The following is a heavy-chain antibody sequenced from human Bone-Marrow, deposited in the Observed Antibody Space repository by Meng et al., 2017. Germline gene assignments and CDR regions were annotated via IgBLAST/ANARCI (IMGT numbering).Heavy chain of an antibody. J-gene: IGHJ5*02. V-gene: IGHV4-34*01. D-gene: IGHD1-26*01. CDR1: GGSFSGYY. CDR3: ARVIAVGASPGFDP. Sequence: QVQLQQWGAGLLKPSETLSLTCAVYGGSFSGYYWSWIRQPPGKGLEWIGEINHSGSTNYNPSLKSRVTISVDTSKNQFSLKLRSDDTAVYYCARVIAVGASPGFDPWGQGTLVTVSS. CDR2: INHSGST.